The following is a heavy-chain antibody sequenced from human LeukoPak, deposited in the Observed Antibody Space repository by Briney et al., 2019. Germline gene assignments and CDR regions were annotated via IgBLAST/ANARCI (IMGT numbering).Heavy chain of an antibody. J-gene: IGHJ6*03. V-gene: IGHV4-39*01. CDR2: IYYSGST. CDR3: ASSGWYYYYYYMDV. Sequence: PSETLSRTCTVSGGSISSSSCYWGWIRQPPGKGLECIGSIYYSGSTYYNPSLKSRVTISVDTSKNQFSLKLSSVTAADTAVYYCASSGWYYYYYYMDVWGKGTTVTISS. CDR1: GGSISSSSCY. D-gene: IGHD6-19*01.